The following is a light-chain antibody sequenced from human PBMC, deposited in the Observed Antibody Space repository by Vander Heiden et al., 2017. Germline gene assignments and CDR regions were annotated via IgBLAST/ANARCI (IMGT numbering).Light chain of an antibody. Sequence: QSALTPPASVSGDPGQSITISCTGTSSDVGGYNYVSVNQQHPGKAPKLMSYDVSNRPSGVSNRFSGSKSGNTASLTISGLQAEDDAYYYCSSYTSSSTVFGGGTKLTVL. V-gene: IGLV2-14*01. CDR2: DVS. J-gene: IGLJ2*01. CDR3: SSYTSSSTV. CDR1: SSDVGGYNY.